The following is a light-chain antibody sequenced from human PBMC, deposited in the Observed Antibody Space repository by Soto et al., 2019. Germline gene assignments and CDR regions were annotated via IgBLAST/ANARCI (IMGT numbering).Light chain of an antibody. CDR2: DAS. V-gene: IGKV3-11*01. J-gene: IGKJ1*01. Sequence: DIVLTQSPATLSLSPGERATLSCRASQSVSSYLAWYQQKPGQAPRLLIYDASNRATGIPARFSGSGSGTDFTLTISSLEPEDVAVYYCQQRSNWPPWTFGQGTKVEIK. CDR3: QQRSNWPPWT. CDR1: QSVSSY.